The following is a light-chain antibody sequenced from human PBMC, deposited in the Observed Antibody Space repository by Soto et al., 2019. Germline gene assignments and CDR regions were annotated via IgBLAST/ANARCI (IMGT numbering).Light chain of an antibody. CDR3: CAYASTYNILKV. CDR2: DVI. V-gene: IGLV2-11*01. J-gene: IGLJ1*01. Sequence: QSALTQPRSVSGSPGQSVTISCTGTSSDVGGYNYVSWYQQHPGKAPKLMIYDVIKRPSGVPDRFSGSKSGNTASLTISGLQAEDEADYYCCAYASTYNILKVFGTGTKVTVL. CDR1: SSDVGGYNY.